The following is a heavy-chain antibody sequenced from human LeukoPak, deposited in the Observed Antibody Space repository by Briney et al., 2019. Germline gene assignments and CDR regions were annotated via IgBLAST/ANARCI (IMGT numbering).Heavy chain of an antibody. CDR1: GFTFSSYG. CDR2: ISYDGSNK. Sequence: GGSLRLSCAASGFTFSSYGMHWVRQAPGKGLEWVAVISYDGSNKYYADSVKGRFTISRDNSKNTLYLQMNSLRAEDTAVYYCAKANMLTGYYPQYDYYGMDVWGQGTTVTVSS. D-gene: IGHD3-9*01. CDR3: AKANMLTGYYPQYDYYGMDV. J-gene: IGHJ6*02. V-gene: IGHV3-30*18.